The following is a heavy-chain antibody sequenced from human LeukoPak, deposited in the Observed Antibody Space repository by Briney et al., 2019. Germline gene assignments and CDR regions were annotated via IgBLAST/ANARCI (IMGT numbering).Heavy chain of an antibody. Sequence: GGSLRLSCAASGFTFSSYGMHWVRQAPGKWLEWVAFIRYDGSNKYYADSVKGRFTISRDNSKNTLYLQMNSLRAEDTAVYYCAGLVPAASWFDPWGQGTLVTVSS. V-gene: IGHV3-30*02. CDR2: IRYDGSNK. J-gene: IGHJ5*02. D-gene: IGHD2-2*01. CDR1: GFTFSSYG. CDR3: AGLVPAASWFDP.